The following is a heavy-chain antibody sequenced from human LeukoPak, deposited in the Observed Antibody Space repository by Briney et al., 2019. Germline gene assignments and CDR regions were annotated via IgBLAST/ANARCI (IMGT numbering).Heavy chain of an antibody. J-gene: IGHJ5*02. Sequence: GRSLRLSCAASGFTFDDYAMHWVRQAPGKGLEWVSGISWNSGSIGYADSVKCRFTISRDNAKNSLYLQMNSLRAEDMALYYCARGGGWSGSNWFDPWGQGTLVTVSS. CDR1: GFTFDDYA. CDR2: ISWNSGSI. V-gene: IGHV3-9*03. CDR3: ARGGGWSGSNWFDP. D-gene: IGHD3-3*01.